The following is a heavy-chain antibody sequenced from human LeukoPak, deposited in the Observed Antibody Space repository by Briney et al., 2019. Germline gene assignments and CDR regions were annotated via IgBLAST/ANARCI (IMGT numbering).Heavy chain of an antibody. CDR1: GGSISSSSYY. D-gene: IGHD3-10*01. V-gene: IGHV4-39*07. Sequence: SETLSLTCTVSGGSISSSSYYWGWIRQPPGKGLEWIGSIYYSGSTYYNPSLKSRVTMSVDTSKNQFSLKLTSVTAADTAVYYCARDRELGYWGQGTLVTVSS. CDR2: IYYSGST. J-gene: IGHJ4*02. CDR3: ARDRELGY.